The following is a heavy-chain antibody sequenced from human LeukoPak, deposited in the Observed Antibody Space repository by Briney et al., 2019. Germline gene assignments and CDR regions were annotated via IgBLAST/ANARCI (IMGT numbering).Heavy chain of an antibody. CDR2: IYPSGST. J-gene: IGHJ5*02. V-gene: IGHV4-38-2*02. CDR3: ARMYSSSWYINWFDP. CDR1: DYSISSGYY. Sequence: SETLSLTCTVSDYSISSGYYWGWIRQPPGKGLQWIGSIYPSGSTYYKPSLKSRVTISVDTSKNQFSLKLSSVTAADTAVYYCARMYSSSWYINWFDPWGQGTLVTVSS. D-gene: IGHD6-13*01.